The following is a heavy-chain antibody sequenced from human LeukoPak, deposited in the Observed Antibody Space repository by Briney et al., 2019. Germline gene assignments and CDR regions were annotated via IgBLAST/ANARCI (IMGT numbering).Heavy chain of an antibody. J-gene: IGHJ4*02. V-gene: IGHV3-48*01. D-gene: IGHD3-22*01. Sequence: GGSLRLSCAASGFTFSSYAMHWVRQAPGKGLEWVSYISSSSSTIYYTDSVKGRFTISRDNAKNSLYLQMNSLRAEDTAVYYCARARTVYYYDSSGPFDYWGQGTLVTVSS. CDR3: ARARTVYYYDSSGPFDY. CDR2: ISSSSSTI. CDR1: GFTFSSYA.